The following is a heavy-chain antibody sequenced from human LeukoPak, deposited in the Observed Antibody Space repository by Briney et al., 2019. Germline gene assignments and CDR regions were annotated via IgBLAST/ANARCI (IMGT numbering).Heavy chain of an antibody. D-gene: IGHD6-13*01. CDR2: INPNSGGT. Sequence: ASVKVSCKASGYTFTGYYMHWVRQAPGQGLEWMGWINPNSGGTNYAQKFQGRVTMTRDTSISTAYMELSRLRSDDMAVYYCARGAPGSSWYFDYWGQGTLVTVSS. CDR3: ARGAPGSSWYFDY. J-gene: IGHJ4*02. V-gene: IGHV1-2*02. CDR1: GYTFTGYY.